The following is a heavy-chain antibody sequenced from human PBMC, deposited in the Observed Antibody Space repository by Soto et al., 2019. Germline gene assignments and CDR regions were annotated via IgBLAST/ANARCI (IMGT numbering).Heavy chain of an antibody. CDR3: ATDYYFDTSSRIGAFDI. V-gene: IGHV3-21*01. CDR2: ITTSSDV. D-gene: IGHD3-22*01. CDR1: GFTFSRYS. Sequence: DVQLVESGGGLDKPGGSLRLSCAASGFTFSRYSMTWVRQTPGKGLEWVSSITTSSDVYYADSLKGRFTISRDNAKNSLYLHMNSLRAEDTAVYYCATDYYFDTSSRIGAFDIWGQGTMVTVSS. J-gene: IGHJ3*02.